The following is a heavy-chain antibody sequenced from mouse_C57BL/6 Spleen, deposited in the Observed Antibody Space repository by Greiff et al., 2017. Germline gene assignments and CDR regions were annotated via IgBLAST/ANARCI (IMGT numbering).Heavy chain of an antibody. Sequence: EVQLQQSGPELVKPGASVKISCKASGYTFTDYYMNWVKQSHGKSLEWIGDINPNNGGTSYNQKFKGKATLTVDKSSSTAYMELRSLTSEDAAVYYCGRRGYSSRGYFDVWGTGTTVTVSS. CDR2: INPNNGGT. CDR1: GYTFTDYY. CDR3: GRRGYSSRGYFDV. J-gene: IGHJ1*03. D-gene: IGHD1-1*01. V-gene: IGHV1-26*01.